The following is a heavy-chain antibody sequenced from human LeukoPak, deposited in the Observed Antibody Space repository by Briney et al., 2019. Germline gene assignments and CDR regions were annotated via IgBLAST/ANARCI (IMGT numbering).Heavy chain of an antibody. Sequence: PGGSLRLSCAASGFTLSSYWMHWVRQAPGKGLVWVSRINSDESTTNYADSVKGRFTISRDSAKNTLYLQMNSLRAEDTAVYYCAKGIYYDFWSGYYSPYYFDYWGQGTLVTVSS. CDR3: AKGIYYDFWSGYYSPYYFDY. D-gene: IGHD3-3*01. CDR2: INSDESTT. CDR1: GFTLSSYW. V-gene: IGHV3-74*01. J-gene: IGHJ4*02.